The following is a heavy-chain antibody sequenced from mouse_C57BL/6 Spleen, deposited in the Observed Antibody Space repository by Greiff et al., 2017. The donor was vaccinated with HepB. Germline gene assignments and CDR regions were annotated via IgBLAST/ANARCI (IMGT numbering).Heavy chain of an antibody. Sequence: QVQLQQSGAELVRPGTSVKVSCKASGYAFTNYLIEWVKQRPGQGLEWIGVINPGSGGTNYNEKFKGKATLTADKSSSTAYMQLSSLTSEDSAVYFCARDDGYPHWYFDVWGTGTTVTVSS. CDR3: ARDDGYPHWYFDV. J-gene: IGHJ1*03. CDR2: INPGSGGT. V-gene: IGHV1-54*01. D-gene: IGHD2-3*01. CDR1: GYAFTNYL.